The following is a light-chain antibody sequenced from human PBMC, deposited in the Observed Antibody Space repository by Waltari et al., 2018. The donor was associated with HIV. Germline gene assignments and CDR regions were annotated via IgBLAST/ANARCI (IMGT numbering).Light chain of an antibody. CDR3: QAWYSSSAVV. V-gene: IGLV3-1*01. Sequence: SYELTQPPSVSVSPGQTASITCSGDKLGDTYASWYQQKPGQSPVLVIYQNYKRPSGILVRLSGSNSGDTATLTIGGTQAVDEADYYCQAWYSSSAVVFGGGTKLTVL. J-gene: IGLJ2*01. CDR1: KLGDTY. CDR2: QNY.